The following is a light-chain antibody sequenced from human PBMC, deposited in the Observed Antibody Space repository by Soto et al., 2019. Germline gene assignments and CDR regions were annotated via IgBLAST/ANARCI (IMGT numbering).Light chain of an antibody. CDR2: DVS. Sequence: QSALTQPASVSGSPGQSITISCTGTSSDIATDNYVSWYQQHPGKAPKLIIYDVSNRPSGVSNRFSGSKSGSTASLTISGLQAEDEADYYCNSYTTSTTCVFGTGTKLTVL. CDR1: SSDIATDNY. J-gene: IGLJ1*01. CDR3: NSYTTSTTCV. V-gene: IGLV2-14*01.